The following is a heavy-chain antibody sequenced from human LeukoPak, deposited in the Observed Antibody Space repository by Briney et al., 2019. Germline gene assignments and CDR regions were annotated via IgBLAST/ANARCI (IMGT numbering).Heavy chain of an antibody. Sequence: SETLSLTCAVYGGSFCGYYWSWIRQPPGKGLEWIGEINHSGSNNHHPSLKSRVPISVEPSKNQFSLKLSSVTAPDTAVYYCARARGGYWGQGTLVTVSS. CDR3: ARARGGY. CDR1: GGSFCGYY. CDR2: INHSGSN. V-gene: IGHV4-34*01. J-gene: IGHJ4*02. D-gene: IGHD3-16*01.